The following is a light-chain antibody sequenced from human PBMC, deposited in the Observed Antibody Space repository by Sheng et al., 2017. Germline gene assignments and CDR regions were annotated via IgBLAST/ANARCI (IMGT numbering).Light chain of an antibody. V-gene: IGKV1-13*02. CDR3: QQSSSAPLFT. CDR1: QGIRRA. J-gene: IGKJ3*01. CDR2: DAS. Sequence: AVQLTQSPSSLSASVGDRVTITCRASQGIRRASAWYQQKPGKPPKLLIFDASSLESGVPSRFSGSGSGTDFTLTIRNLQPEDIATYYCQQSSSAPLFTFGPGTRVDLK.